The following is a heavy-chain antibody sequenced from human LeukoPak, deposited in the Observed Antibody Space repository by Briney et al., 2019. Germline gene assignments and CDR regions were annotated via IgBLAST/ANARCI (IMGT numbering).Heavy chain of an antibody. Sequence: SETLSLMCTVSGGSISSYYWSWIRQPAGKGLEWIGRIYTSGSTNYNPSLKSRVTMSVDTSKNQFSLKLSSVTAADTAVYYCARDKVAALPGYFDYWGQRTLVTVS. CDR1: GGSISSYY. D-gene: IGHD6-6*01. CDR2: IYTSGST. CDR3: ARDKVAALPGYFDY. V-gene: IGHV4-4*07. J-gene: IGHJ4*02.